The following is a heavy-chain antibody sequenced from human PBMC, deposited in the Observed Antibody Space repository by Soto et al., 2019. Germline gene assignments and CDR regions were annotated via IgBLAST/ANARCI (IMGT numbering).Heavy chain of an antibody. V-gene: IGHV3-23*01. CDR2: ISGSGGST. J-gene: IGHJ6*02. CDR1: GFIFSSYA. D-gene: IGHD6-6*01. CDR3: AKGRSITPVRYSSSSRYYYYGMDV. Sequence: GGSLRLSCAASGFIFSSYAMSWVRQAPGKGLEWVSAISGSGGSTYYADSVKGRFTISRDNSKNTLYLQMNSLRAEDTAVYYCAKGRSITPVRYSSSSRYYYYGMDVWGQGTTVTVSS.